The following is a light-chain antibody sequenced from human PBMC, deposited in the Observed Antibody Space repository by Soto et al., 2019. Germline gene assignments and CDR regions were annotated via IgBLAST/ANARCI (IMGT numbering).Light chain of an antibody. CDR2: QAS. CDR1: KLGDKY. CDR3: QAWDSSTPVV. V-gene: IGLV3-1*01. J-gene: IGLJ2*01. Sequence: SYELTQPPSVSVSPGQTASITCSGAKLGDKYACWYQQKPGQSPVLVIYQASKRPSGIPERFSGSNSGNTATLTISGTQAMDEADYYCQAWDSSTPVVFGGGTKLTVL.